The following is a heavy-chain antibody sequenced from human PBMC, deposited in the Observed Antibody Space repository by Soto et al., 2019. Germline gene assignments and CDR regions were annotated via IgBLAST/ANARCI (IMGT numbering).Heavy chain of an antibody. CDR3: ARGGELGTY. Sequence: QVQLQESGPGLVKPSGTLSLTCAVSGGSISSSNWWSWVRQPPGKGLEWIGEIHHSGSTNYNPSLNSPVTISVDKSTNQFSLKLSSVTAADTAVYYCARGGELGTYWGQGTLVTVSS. J-gene: IGHJ4*02. D-gene: IGHD7-27*01. V-gene: IGHV4-4*02. CDR1: GGSISSSNW. CDR2: IHHSGST.